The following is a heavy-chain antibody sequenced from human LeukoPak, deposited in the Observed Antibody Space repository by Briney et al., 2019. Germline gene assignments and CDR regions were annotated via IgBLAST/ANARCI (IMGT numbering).Heavy chain of an antibody. CDR2: IYYSGTT. Sequence: PSETLSLTCTVSGGSMSPYYWSWIRQPPGKGLEWIGYIYYSGTTNYNPSLKSRVTISVDTSKNQFSLKLSSVTAADTAVYYCARGVYIAAAQYGYWGQGTLVTVSS. CDR3: ARGVYIAAAQYGY. J-gene: IGHJ4*02. CDR1: GGSMSPYY. D-gene: IGHD6-13*01. V-gene: IGHV4-59*01.